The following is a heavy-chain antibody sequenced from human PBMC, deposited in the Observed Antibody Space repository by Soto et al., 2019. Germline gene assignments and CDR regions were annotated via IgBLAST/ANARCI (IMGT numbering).Heavy chain of an antibody. J-gene: IGHJ4*02. CDR3: ARNLQGVYYFDY. V-gene: IGHV4-59*08. CDR2: IYYSGST. D-gene: IGHD6-13*01. CDR1: GGSISGYY. Sequence: PSETLSLTCTVSGGSISGYYWSWIRQPPGKGLEWIGYIYYSGSTSYNPSLKSRLSISVDTSKNQFSLKLSSVTAADTAVYYCARNLQGVYYFDYWGQGALVTVSS.